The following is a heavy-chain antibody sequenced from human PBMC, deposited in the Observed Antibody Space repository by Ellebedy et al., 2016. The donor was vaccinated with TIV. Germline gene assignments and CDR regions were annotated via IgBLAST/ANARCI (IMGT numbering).Heavy chain of an antibody. J-gene: IGHJ5*02. CDR3: ARETMVRGVMGPFLRENWFDP. CDR1: GFTFSSYW. V-gene: IGHV3-7*01. D-gene: IGHD3-10*01. CDR2: IKQDGSEK. Sequence: PGGSLRLSCAASGFTFSSYWMSWARQAPGKGLEWVANIKQDGSEKYYVDSVKGRFIISRDNDKNSLYLQMNSLRDEDTAVYYCARETMVRGVMGPFLRENWFDPWGQGTLVTVSS.